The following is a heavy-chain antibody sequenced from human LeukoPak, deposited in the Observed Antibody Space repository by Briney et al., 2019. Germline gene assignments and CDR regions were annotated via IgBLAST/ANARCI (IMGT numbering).Heavy chain of an antibody. CDR3: AKGAGYYYYYMDV. CDR1: GFTFSSYG. Sequence: PGGSLRLSCAASGFTFSSYGMHWVRPAPRKGLEWVAFIRYDGSNKYYADSVKGRFTISRDNSKNTLYLQMNSLRAEDTAVYYCAKGAGYYYYYMDVWGKGTTVTVSS. J-gene: IGHJ6*03. V-gene: IGHV3-30*02. CDR2: IRYDGSNK.